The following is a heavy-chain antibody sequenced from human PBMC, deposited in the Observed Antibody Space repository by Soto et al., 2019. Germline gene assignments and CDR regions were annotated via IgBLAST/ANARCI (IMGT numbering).Heavy chain of an antibody. CDR3: AKDCTGIVVVPAED. D-gene: IGHD2-2*01. J-gene: IGHJ4*02. CDR1: GFTFSSYA. CDR2: ISGSGGST. V-gene: IGHV3-23*01. Sequence: GGSLRLSCAASGFTFSSYAMSWVRQAPGKGLEWVSAISGSGGSTYYADSVKGRFTISRDNSKNTLYLQMNSLRAEDTAVYYCAKDCTGIVVVPAEDWGQGTLVTVSS.